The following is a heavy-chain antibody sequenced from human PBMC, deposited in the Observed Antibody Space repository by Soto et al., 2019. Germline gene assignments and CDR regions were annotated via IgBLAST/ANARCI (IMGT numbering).Heavy chain of an antibody. CDR3: ARVLDAFDI. Sequence: QVQLQESGPGLVKPSGTLSLTCAVSGGSISSSNWWSWVRQPPGKGLEWIGEIYHSGSTNYNPSLRCRVCKSVDKCMKPFSLKLSSVTAADTDWYYYARVLDAFDIWGQGTMVTVSS. CDR2: IYHSGST. CDR1: GGSISSSNW. J-gene: IGHJ3*02. V-gene: IGHV4-4*02.